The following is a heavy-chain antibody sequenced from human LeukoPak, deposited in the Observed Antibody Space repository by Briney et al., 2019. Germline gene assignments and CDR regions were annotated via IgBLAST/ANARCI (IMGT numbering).Heavy chain of an antibody. CDR3: ARGLNSEYDYVWGSYRYPYYFDY. Sequence: ASVKVSCKASGYTFTSYGISWVRQAPGQGLEWMGWISAYNGNTNYAQKLQGRVTMTTDTSTSTAYMELGSLRSDDTAVYYCARGLNSEYDYVWGSYRYPYYFDYWGQGTLVTVSS. CDR1: GYTFTSYG. CDR2: ISAYNGNT. D-gene: IGHD3-16*02. V-gene: IGHV1-18*01. J-gene: IGHJ4*02.